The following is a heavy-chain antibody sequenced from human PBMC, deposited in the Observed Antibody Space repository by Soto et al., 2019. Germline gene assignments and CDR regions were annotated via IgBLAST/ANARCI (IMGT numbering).Heavy chain of an antibody. CDR1: GYTFTSYY. J-gene: IGHJ6*02. V-gene: IGHV1-46*01. Sequence: ASVKVSCKASGYTFTSYYMHWVRQAPGQGLEWMGIINPSGGSTSYAQKFQGRVTMTRDTSTGTVYMELSSLRSEDTAVYYCARDRQYYDILTGHLTRHYYYYGMDVWGQGTTVTVSS. CDR2: INPSGGST. D-gene: IGHD3-9*01. CDR3: ARDRQYYDILTGHLTRHYYYYGMDV.